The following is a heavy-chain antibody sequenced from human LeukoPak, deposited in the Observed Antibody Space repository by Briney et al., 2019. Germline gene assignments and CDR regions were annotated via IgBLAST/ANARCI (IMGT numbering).Heavy chain of an antibody. CDR2: IYHSGST. J-gene: IGHJ4*02. Sequence: SETLSLTCTVSGHSISSGYFWAWIRPPPGKGLEWIGSIYHSGSTYYNPSLKSRVTISVNTSKNLFSLNLNSVTAADTAVYYCARVPSSDYYDSSGPELDYWGQGTLVTVSS. CDR1: GHSISSGYF. D-gene: IGHD3-22*01. V-gene: IGHV4-38-2*02. CDR3: ARVPSSDYYDSSGPELDY.